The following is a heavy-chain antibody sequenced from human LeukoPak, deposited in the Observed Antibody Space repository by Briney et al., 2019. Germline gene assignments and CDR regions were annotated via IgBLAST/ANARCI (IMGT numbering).Heavy chain of an antibody. D-gene: IGHD2-2*01. J-gene: IGHJ5*02. CDR2: IYYSGST. V-gene: IGHV4-34*01. CDR1: GGSFSGYY. Sequence: PSESLSLTCAVYGGSFSGYYWGWIRQPPGKGLEWIGSIYYSGSTYYNPSLKSRVTISVDTSKNQFSLKLSSVTAADTAVYYCATDWRRPASNWFDPWGQGTLVTVSS. CDR3: ATDWRRPASNWFDP.